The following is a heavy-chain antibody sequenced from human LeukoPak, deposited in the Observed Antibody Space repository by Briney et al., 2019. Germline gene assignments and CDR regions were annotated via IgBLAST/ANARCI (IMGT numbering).Heavy chain of an antibody. J-gene: IGHJ6*03. CDR1: GYSISSGYY. CDR2: IYHSGST. V-gene: IGHV4-38-2*02. Sequence: SETLSLTCTVSGYSISSGYYWGWIRQPPGKGLEWIGSIYHSGSTYYNPSLKSRVTISVDTSKNQFSLKLSSVTAADTAVYYCARSSGSGSYWFYYYYMDVWGKGTTVTISS. D-gene: IGHD3-10*01. CDR3: ARSSGSGSYWFYYYYMDV.